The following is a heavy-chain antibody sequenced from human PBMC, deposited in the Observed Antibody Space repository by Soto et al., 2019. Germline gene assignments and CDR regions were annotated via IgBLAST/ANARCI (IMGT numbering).Heavy chain of an antibody. Sequence: QVQLLQSGAEVRKPGSSVKVSCKSSGGIFRSNAISWVRQAPVQGLEWMGAIIPHFPTPYYAQKFQGRVTITADESTSTAYMALNSLRSDDTAVYFCARDAADTPMVYWGLGTLLTVSS. D-gene: IGHD5-18*01. CDR1: GGIFRSNA. J-gene: IGHJ4*02. CDR2: IIPHFPTP. CDR3: ARDAADTPMVY. V-gene: IGHV1-69*01.